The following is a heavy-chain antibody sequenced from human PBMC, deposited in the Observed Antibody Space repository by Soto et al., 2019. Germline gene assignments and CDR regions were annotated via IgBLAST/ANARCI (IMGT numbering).Heavy chain of an antibody. CDR1: GFTLSDRY. Sequence: PGGSLRLSCAASGFTLSDRYMDWVRQAPGKGLEWVGRVRNKANSYTTEYAASVKGRFTISRDDSKSIAYLQMNSLKADDTAEYYCTRDGKDILTGSGSHYYYGMDVWGQGTTVTVSS. J-gene: IGHJ6*02. V-gene: IGHV3-72*01. CDR2: VRNKANSYTT. D-gene: IGHD3-9*01. CDR3: TRDGKDILTGSGSHYYYGMDV.